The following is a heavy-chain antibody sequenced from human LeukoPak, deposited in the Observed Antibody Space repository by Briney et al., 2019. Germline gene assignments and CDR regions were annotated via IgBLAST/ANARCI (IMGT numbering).Heavy chain of an antibody. Sequence: GGSLRLSCAASGFTFSSYWMNWARQAPGKGLEWVASINHNGNVNYYVDSVKGRFTISRDNSKNTLYLQMNSLRAEDTAVYYCAKVWGYCSSTSCYARSPFDYWGQGTLVTVSS. CDR3: AKVWGYCSSTSCYARSPFDY. CDR1: GFTFSSYW. J-gene: IGHJ4*02. V-gene: IGHV3-7*01. CDR2: INHNGNVN. D-gene: IGHD2-2*01.